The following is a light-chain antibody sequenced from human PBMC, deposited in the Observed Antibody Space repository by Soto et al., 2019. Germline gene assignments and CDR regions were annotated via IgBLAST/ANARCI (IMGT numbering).Light chain of an antibody. CDR2: SNN. CDR1: SSNIGSNT. J-gene: IGLJ2*01. V-gene: IGLV1-44*01. CDR3: AAWDDSLNGVV. Sequence: QSVLTQPPSASGTPGQSVTIPCSGSSSNIGSNTVNWYQQLPGTAPKLLIYSNNQRPSGVPDRFSGSKSGTSASLAISGLQSEDEADYYCAAWDDSLNGVVFGGGTKVAVL.